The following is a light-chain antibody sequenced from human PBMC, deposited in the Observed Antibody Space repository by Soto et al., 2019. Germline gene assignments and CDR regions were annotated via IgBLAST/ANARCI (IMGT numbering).Light chain of an antibody. CDR3: GTWDSSLSGDVV. J-gene: IGLJ2*01. V-gene: IGLV1-51*01. Sequence: QSVLTQPPSVSAAPGQKVTISCSGSSSNIGNNYVSWYQQLPGTAPKLLIYDNNKRPSGIPDRFSGSKSGTSATLGITGLQTGDEADYYCGTWDSSLSGDVVFGGGTQLTVL. CDR2: DNN. CDR1: SSNIGNNY.